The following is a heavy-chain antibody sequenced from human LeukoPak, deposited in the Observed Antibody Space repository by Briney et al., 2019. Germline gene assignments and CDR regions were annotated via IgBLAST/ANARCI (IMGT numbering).Heavy chain of an antibody. J-gene: IGHJ4*02. D-gene: IGHD5-18*01. V-gene: IGHV3-7*01. CDR2: IKQDGSVK. CDR1: GFTFSNYW. CDR3: AREDTALVIAY. Sequence: GGSLRLSCAASGFTFSNYWMSWVRQAPGKGLEWVANIKQDGSVKYYVDSVKGRFTISRDNAKNSLYLQMNSLRAEDTAVYYCAREDTALVIAYWGQGTLVTVSS.